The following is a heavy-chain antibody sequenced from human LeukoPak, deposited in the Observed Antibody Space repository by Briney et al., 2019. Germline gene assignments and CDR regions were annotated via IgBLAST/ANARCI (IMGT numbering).Heavy chain of an antibody. V-gene: IGHV3-30-3*01. CDR3: ARARGYSGYASLDY. Sequence: GRSLRPSCAPSASTVSIYAMHWVRQAPGKGLGWVAVISYDGSNKYYADSVKGRFTVSRDNSKNTLYLQMNSLRAEDTAVYYCARARGYSGYASLDYWGQGTLVTVSS. CDR2: ISYDGSNK. CDR1: ASTVSIYA. J-gene: IGHJ4*02. D-gene: IGHD5-12*01.